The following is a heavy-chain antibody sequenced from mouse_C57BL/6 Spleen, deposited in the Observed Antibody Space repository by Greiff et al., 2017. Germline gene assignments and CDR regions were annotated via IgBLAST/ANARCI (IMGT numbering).Heavy chain of an antibody. CDR3: ARNGNWDAMDY. J-gene: IGHJ4*01. Sequence: EVKLMESGGGLVKPGGSLKLSCAASGFTFSDYGMHWVRQAPEKGLEWVAYISSGSSTVYYADTVKGRFTISRDNAKNTLFLQMTSLRSEDTAMYYCARNGNWDAMDYWGQGTSVTVSS. V-gene: IGHV5-17*01. D-gene: IGHD2-1*01. CDR1: GFTFSDYG. CDR2: ISSGSSTV.